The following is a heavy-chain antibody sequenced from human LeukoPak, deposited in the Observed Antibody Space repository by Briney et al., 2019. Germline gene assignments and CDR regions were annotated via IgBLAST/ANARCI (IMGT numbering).Heavy chain of an antibody. Sequence: GGSLRLSCAASGFTFSGYAMTWVRQPPGRGRDWVSAISGRGDATYYAESVKGRFTISRDNSKNTVYLEMISLRAEDTAVYYCAKAPPDNWKYYHGMDVWGKGTTVTASS. D-gene: IGHD1-1*01. CDR3: AKAPPDNWKYYHGMDV. V-gene: IGHV3-23*01. CDR2: ISGRGDAT. CDR1: GFTFSGYA. J-gene: IGHJ6*04.